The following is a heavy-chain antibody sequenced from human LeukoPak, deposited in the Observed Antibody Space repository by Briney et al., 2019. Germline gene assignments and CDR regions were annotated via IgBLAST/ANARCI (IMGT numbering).Heavy chain of an antibody. Sequence: GASVKVSCKASGYTFTSYGISWVRQAPGQGLEWMGGISAYNGNTNYAQKLQGRVTMTTDTSTSTAYMELRSLRSDDTAVYYCARVSEDYGDRSEDYWGQGTLVTVSS. CDR1: GYTFTSYG. J-gene: IGHJ4*02. CDR2: ISAYNGNT. D-gene: IGHD4-17*01. V-gene: IGHV1-18*04. CDR3: ARVSEDYGDRSEDY.